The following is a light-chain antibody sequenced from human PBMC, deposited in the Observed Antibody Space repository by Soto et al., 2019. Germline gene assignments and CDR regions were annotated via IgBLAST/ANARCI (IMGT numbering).Light chain of an antibody. V-gene: IGKV3-20*01. CDR2: RAS. Sequence: VFTQSPGTLSLSPGEGATLSCRASQIVTGDYLAWYQQRPGQAPRLLIYRASTRATGIPARFSGSGSGTEFTLTISSLQPDDFATYYCQHYNSYSEAFGQGTKVDI. CDR3: QHYNSYSEA. CDR1: QIVTGDY. J-gene: IGKJ1*01.